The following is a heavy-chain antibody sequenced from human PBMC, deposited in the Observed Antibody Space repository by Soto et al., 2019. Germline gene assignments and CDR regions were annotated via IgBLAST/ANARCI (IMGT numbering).Heavy chain of an antibody. D-gene: IGHD3-16*02. CDR3: ARGDDYVWGSFRY. Sequence: PSETLSLTCTVSGGSISSGGYYWNWIRQHPGKGLEWIGYIHNSGSTNYNPSLKSRVTISVDTSKNQFSLNLSSVTAADTAVYYCARGDDYVWGSFRYWGQGALVTVSS. CDR2: IHNSGST. J-gene: IGHJ4*02. CDR1: GGSISSGGYY. V-gene: IGHV4-31*03.